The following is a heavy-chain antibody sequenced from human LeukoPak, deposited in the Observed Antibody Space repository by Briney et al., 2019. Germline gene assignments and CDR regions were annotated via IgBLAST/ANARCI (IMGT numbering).Heavy chain of an antibody. J-gene: IGHJ5*02. D-gene: IGHD3-16*01. CDR2: IYYSGST. Sequence: SETLSLTCTVSGGSISSYYWSWIRQPPGKGLEWIGYIYYSGSTNYNPSLKSRVTISVDTSKNQFSLKLSSVTAADTAVYYCARQVGFYTTSWSNWFHPWGQGTLVTVSS. CDR3: ARQVGFYTTSWSNWFHP. V-gene: IGHV4-59*08. CDR1: GGSISSYY.